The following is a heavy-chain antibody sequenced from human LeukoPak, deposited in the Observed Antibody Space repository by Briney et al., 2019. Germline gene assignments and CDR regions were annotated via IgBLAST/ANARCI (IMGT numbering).Heavy chain of an antibody. Sequence: GGSLRLPCAASGFTFSDYYMSWVRQAPGKGLEWVGRIKSKTDDGTTDYAAPVKGRFTISRDDSKNMLYLQMNSLKTEDTAVYYCTLPSGWHIDYWGQGTLVTVSS. J-gene: IGHJ4*02. D-gene: IGHD6-19*01. CDR3: TLPSGWHIDY. CDR2: IKSKTDDGTT. CDR1: GFTFSDYY. V-gene: IGHV3-15*01.